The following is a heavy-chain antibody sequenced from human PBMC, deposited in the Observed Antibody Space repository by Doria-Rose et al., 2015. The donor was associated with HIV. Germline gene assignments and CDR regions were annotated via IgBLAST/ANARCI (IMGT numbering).Heavy chain of an antibody. J-gene: IGHJ4*02. CDR3: ARIKSSRWYHKYYFDF. Sequence: QVQLVQSGPVLVKPTETLTLTCTASGVSLSSPGMGVSWIRQPPGKALEWLANIFSDDERSYKTSLKSRLTISRGTSKSQVVLTMTDMDPVDTATYYCARIKSSRWYHKYYFDFWGQGTLAIVSA. CDR1: GVSLSSPGMG. D-gene: IGHD6-13*01. CDR2: IFSDDER. V-gene: IGHV2-26*01.